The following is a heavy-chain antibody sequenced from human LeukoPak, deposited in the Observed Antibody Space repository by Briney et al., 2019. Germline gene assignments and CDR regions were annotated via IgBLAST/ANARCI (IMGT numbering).Heavy chain of an antibody. J-gene: IGHJ5*02. V-gene: IGHV4-34*01. CDR1: GGSFSGYY. D-gene: IGHD2-2*01. CDR3: ARARRDIVVVYRFDP. CDR2: INHSGST. Sequence: PSETLSLTCAVYGGSFSGYYWSWIRQPPGKGLEWIGEINHSGSTNYNPSLKSRVTISVDTSKNQFSLKLSSVTAADTAVYYCARARRDIVVVYRFDPWGQGTLVTVSS.